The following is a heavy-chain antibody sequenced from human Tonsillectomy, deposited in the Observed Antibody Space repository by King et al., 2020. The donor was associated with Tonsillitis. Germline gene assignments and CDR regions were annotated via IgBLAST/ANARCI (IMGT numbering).Heavy chain of an antibody. CDR1: GYSISSGYY. Sequence: QLQESGPGLVKPSETLSLTCTVSGYSISSGYYWGWIRQPPGKGLEWIGSIYHSGSTYYNPSLKSRVTISVDTSKNQFSLKLSSVTAADTAVYYCARDPTNYSGSYYSDAFDIWGQGTMVTVSS. CDR3: ARDPTNYSGSYYSDAFDI. J-gene: IGHJ3*02. CDR2: IYHSGST. D-gene: IGHD1-26*01. V-gene: IGHV4-38-2*02.